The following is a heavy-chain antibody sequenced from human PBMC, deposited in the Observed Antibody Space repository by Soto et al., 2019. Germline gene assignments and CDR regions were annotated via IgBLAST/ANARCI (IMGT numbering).Heavy chain of an antibody. D-gene: IGHD3-16*02. CDR2: IWYDGSNK. J-gene: IGHJ4*02. CDR3: ARDYPGYRNYYYFDY. CDR1: GFTFSSYG. Sequence: PGGSLRLSCAASGFTFSSYGMHWVRQAPGMGLEWVAVIWYDGSNKYYADSVKGRFTISRDNSKNTLYLQMNSLRAEDTAVYYCARDYPGYRNYYYFDYWGQGTLVTVSS. V-gene: IGHV3-33*01.